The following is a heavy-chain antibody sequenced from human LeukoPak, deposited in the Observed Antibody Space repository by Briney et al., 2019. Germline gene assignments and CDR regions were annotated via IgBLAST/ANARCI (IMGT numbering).Heavy chain of an antibody. CDR1: GGSFSGYY. CDR2: INHSGST. CDR3: ARGGELNSRWYFDY. V-gene: IGHV4-34*01. Sequence: PSETLSLTCAVYGGSFSGYYWSWIRQPPGKGLEWIGEINHSGSTNYNPSLKSRVTISVDTSKNQFSLKLSSVTAADTAVYYCARGGELNSRWYFDYWGQGTLVTVSS. D-gene: IGHD1-26*01. J-gene: IGHJ4*02.